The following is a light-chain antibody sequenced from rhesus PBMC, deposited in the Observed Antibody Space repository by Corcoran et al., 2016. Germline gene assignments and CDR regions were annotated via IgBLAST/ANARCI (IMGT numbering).Light chain of an antibody. CDR2: EVS. J-gene: IGLJ1*01. Sequence: QAALTQPRSVSGSPGQSVPISCTGTSSDIGGYNYVSWYQQHPGTAPKLMIYEVSKRPSGVSDRFSGAKSGNTASLTISGLQAEDAADYYCCSYAGSYTYIFGAGTRLTVL. V-gene: IGLV2-32*01. CDR1: SSDIGGYNY. CDR3: CSYAGSYTYI.